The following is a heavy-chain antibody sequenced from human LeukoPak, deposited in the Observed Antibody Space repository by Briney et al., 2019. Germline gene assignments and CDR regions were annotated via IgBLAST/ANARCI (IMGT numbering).Heavy chain of an antibody. CDR3: ARDKWELLSWFDP. J-gene: IGHJ5*02. V-gene: IGHV3-7*01. CDR1: GFTFSSYW. CDR2: IKQDGSGK. D-gene: IGHD1-26*01. Sequence: AGGSLRLSCAASGFTFSSYWMSWVRQAPGKGLEWVANIKQDGSGKYYVDSVKGRFTISRDNAKNSLYLQMNSLRAEDTAVYYCARDKWELLSWFDPWGQGTLVTVSS.